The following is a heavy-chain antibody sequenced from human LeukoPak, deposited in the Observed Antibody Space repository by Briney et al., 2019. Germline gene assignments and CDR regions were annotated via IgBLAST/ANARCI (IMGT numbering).Heavy chain of an antibody. CDR1: GFTFSSYG. V-gene: IGHV3-30*18. Sequence: GRSLRLSCAASGFTFSSYGMHWVRQAPGKGLEWVAVISYDGSNKYHADSVKGRFTISRDNSKNTLYLQMNSLRAEDTAVYYCAKRSGDYENWDYFDYWGQGTLVTVSS. D-gene: IGHD3-3*01. CDR3: AKRSGDYENWDYFDY. CDR2: ISYDGSNK. J-gene: IGHJ4*02.